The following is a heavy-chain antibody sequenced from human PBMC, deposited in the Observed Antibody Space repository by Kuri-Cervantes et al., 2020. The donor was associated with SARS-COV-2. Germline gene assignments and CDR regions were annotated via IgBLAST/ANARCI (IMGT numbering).Heavy chain of an antibody. CDR1: GGSVSGYY. V-gene: IGHV4-34*01. CDR3: ARLRLGSYQYYFDY. D-gene: IGHD3-16*02. J-gene: IGHJ4*02. CDR2: INDNGRT. Sequence: SQTLSLTCAVNGGSVSGYYWNWIRQAPGKGLEWIGEINDNGRTNYKSPLKSRVTISMDTSKNQFSLRLTLMTAADTAVYYCARLRLGSYQYYFDYWGQGTLVTVSS.